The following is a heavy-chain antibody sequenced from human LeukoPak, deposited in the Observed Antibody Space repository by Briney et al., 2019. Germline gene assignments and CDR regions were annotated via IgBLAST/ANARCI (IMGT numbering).Heavy chain of an antibody. D-gene: IGHD5-24*01. Sequence: PAGSLRLSCAASGFTFSSYEMNWVRQAPGKGREWVSYISSSGSTIYYADSVKGRFTISRDNAKNSLYLQMNSLRAEDTAVYYCAREFKRWLQLSSAFDIWGQGTMVTVSS. V-gene: IGHV3-48*03. CDR3: AREFKRWLQLSSAFDI. CDR2: ISSSGSTI. J-gene: IGHJ3*02. CDR1: GFTFSSYE.